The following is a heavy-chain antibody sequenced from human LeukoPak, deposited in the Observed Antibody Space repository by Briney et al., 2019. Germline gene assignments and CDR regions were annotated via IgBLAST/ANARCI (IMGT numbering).Heavy chain of an antibody. D-gene: IGHD4-17*01. CDR2: INPSGGST. V-gene: IGHV1-46*01. J-gene: IGHJ2*01. Sequence: ASVKVSCKASGYTFTSYYMHWVRQAPGQGLEWMGIINPSGGSTSYAQKFQGRVTMTRDTSISTAYMELSRLRSDDTAVYYCARWTTVTTFSNWYFDLWGRGTLVTVSS. CDR3: ARWTTVTTFSNWYFDL. CDR1: GYTFTSYY.